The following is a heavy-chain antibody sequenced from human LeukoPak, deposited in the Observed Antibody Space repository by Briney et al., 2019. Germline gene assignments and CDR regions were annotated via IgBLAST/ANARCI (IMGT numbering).Heavy chain of an antibody. D-gene: IGHD3-16*02. V-gene: IGHV3-23*01. J-gene: IGHJ4*02. Sequence: GGSLRLSCAASGFTFSSYAMSWVRQAPGKGREWVSAISGSGGSTYYADSVKGRFTISRDNSKNTLYLQMNSLRAEDTAVYYCAKNDCVWGSYRPFDYWGQGTLVTVSS. CDR3: AKNDCVWGSYRPFDY. CDR2: ISGSGGST. CDR1: GFTFSSYA.